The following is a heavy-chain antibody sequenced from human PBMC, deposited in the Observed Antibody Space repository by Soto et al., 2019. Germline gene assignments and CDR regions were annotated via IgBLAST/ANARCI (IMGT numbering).Heavy chain of an antibody. J-gene: IGHJ4*02. CDR3: ARTRYGDIVDY. V-gene: IGHV1-8*01. D-gene: IGHD4-17*01. CDR1: GYTFTSYD. CDR2: MNPNSGNT. Sequence: QVELVQSGAEVKKPGASVKVSCKASGYTFTSYDINWVRQATGQGLEWMGWMNPNSGNTGYAQKFQGRVTMTRNASISTAYTELSTLRPDDTAVYYCARTRYGDIVDYRRQGTLVTVSS.